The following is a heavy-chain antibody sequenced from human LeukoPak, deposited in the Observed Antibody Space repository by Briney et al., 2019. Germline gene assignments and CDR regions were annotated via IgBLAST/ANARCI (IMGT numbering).Heavy chain of an antibody. V-gene: IGHV4-59*11. CDR1: GGSISSQY. D-gene: IGHD2-21*02. CDR3: ARVTAHPDLNWFDP. J-gene: IGHJ5*02. Sequence: PSETLSLTCTVSGGSISSQYWSWIRQPPGKGLEWIGYIYYSGSTNYNPSLKSRVTISVDTSKNQFSLKLSSVTAADTAVYYCARVTAHPDLNWFDPWGQGTLVTVSS. CDR2: IYYSGST.